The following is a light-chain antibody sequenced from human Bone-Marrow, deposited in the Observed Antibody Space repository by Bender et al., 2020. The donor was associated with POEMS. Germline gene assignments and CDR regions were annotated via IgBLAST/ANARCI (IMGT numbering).Light chain of an antibody. V-gene: IGLV3-21*02. CDR2: DDS. CDR3: QVWDSSSDRVV. Sequence: SDVLTQSPSVSVAPGQTARITCGGNNIGSKSVHWYQQQPGQAPVLAVYDDSDRPSGIPERFSGSNSGNTATLTISRVEAGDEADYYCQVWDSSSDRVVFGGGTKLTVL. CDR1: NIGSKS. J-gene: IGLJ2*01.